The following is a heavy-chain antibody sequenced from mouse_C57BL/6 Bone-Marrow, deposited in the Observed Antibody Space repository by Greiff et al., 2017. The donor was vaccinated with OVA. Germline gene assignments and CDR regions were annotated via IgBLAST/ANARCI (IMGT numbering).Heavy chain of an antibody. CDR1: GYTFTSYW. CDR3: ARWIYEGYYVPYAMDY. Sequence: QVQLQQSGAELAKPGASVKLSCKASGYTFTSYWMHWVKQRPGQGLEWIGYINPSSGYTKYNQKFKGKATLTAYKSSSTAYMQLSSLTYEDSAVYYCARWIYEGYYVPYAMDYWGQGTSVTVSS. V-gene: IGHV1-7*01. D-gene: IGHD2-3*01. CDR2: INPSSGYT. J-gene: IGHJ4*01.